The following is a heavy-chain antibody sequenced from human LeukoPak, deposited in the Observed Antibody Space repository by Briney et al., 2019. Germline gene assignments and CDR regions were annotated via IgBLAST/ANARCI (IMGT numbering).Heavy chain of an antibody. V-gene: IGHV1-18*01. CDR3: ARSGERSYGSGSYPLGY. D-gene: IGHD3-10*01. Sequence: ASVTVSCKASGYTFTSYGISWVRQAPGQGLEWMGWISAYNGNTNYAQKLQGRVTMTTDTSTSTAYMELRSLRPDDTAVYYCARSGERSYGSGSYPLGYWGQGTLVTVSS. CDR2: ISAYNGNT. J-gene: IGHJ4*02. CDR1: GYTFTSYG.